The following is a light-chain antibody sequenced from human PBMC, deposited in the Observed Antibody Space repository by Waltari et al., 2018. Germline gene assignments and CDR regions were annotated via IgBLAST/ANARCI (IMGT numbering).Light chain of an antibody. CDR1: QSVSSSY. CDR3: QQYGSSPRT. J-gene: IGKJ2*01. Sequence: EIVLTQSPGTLSLSPGERATLSCRASQSVSSSYFAWYQQKPVQAPRLLIYGASSRATGIPDRFSGSGSGTDFTLTISRLEPEDFAVYYCQQYGSSPRTFGQGTKLEIK. V-gene: IGKV3-20*01. CDR2: GAS.